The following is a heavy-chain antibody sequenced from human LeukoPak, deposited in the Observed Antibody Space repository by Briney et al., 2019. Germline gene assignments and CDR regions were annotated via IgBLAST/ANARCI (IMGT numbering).Heavy chain of an antibody. D-gene: IGHD6-13*01. CDR2: ISASGGFT. J-gene: IGHJ4*02. Sequence: GGSLRLSCAASGFTFSSFAMSWVRQAPGKGLEWVSAISASGGFTYYADSVKGRFTISRDNSKNTLYLQMNNLRADDTAVYYCANRYSSSRYFDYWGQGTLVTVSS. CDR1: GFTFSSFA. CDR3: ANRYSSSRYFDY. V-gene: IGHV3-23*01.